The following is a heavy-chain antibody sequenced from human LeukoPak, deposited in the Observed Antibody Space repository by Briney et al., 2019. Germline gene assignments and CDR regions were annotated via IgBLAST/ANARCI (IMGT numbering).Heavy chain of an antibody. J-gene: IGHJ6*03. CDR2: FDPEDGET. CDR1: GYTLTELS. CDR3: ARVVYYDSSGYYYVHYYYYMDV. Sequence: GASVKVSCKVSGYTLTELSMHWVRQAPGKGLEWMGGFDPEDGETIYAQKFQGRVTITRNTSISTAYMELSSLRSEDTAVYYCARVVYYDSSGYYYVHYYYYMDVWGKGTTVTVSS. D-gene: IGHD3-22*01. V-gene: IGHV1-24*01.